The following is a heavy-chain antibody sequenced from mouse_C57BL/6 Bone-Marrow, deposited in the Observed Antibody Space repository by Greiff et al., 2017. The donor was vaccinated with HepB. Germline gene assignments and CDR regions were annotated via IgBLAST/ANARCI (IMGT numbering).Heavy chain of an antibody. J-gene: IGHJ3*01. CDR3: TREGHWFAY. Sequence: EVQLVESGEGLVKPGGSLKLSCAASGFTFSSYATSWVRQTPEKRLEWVAYISSGGDYIYYADTVKGRFTISRDNARNTLYLQMSSLKSEATALYYCTREGHWFAYWGQGTLVTVSA. CDR1: GFTFSSYA. CDR2: ISSGGDYI. V-gene: IGHV5-9-1*02. D-gene: IGHD3-3*01.